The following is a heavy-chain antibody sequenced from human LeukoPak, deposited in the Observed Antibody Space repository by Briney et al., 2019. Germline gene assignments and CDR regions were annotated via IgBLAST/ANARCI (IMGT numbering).Heavy chain of an antibody. CDR2: MNPNSGNT. CDR1: RYTFTSYD. V-gene: IGHV1-8*01. D-gene: IGHD2-2*01. Sequence: ASVKVSCKASRYTFTSYDINWVRQATGQGLEWMGWMNPNSGNTGYAQKFQGRVTMTRNTSISTAYMELSSLRSEDTAVYYCARGDIVVVPAALTPYYYYYMDVWGKGTTVTVSS. CDR3: ARGDIVVVPAALTPYYYYYMDV. J-gene: IGHJ6*03.